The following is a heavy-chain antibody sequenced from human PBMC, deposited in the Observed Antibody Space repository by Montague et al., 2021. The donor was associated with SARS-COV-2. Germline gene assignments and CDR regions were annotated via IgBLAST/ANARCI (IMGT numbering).Heavy chain of an antibody. D-gene: IGHD2-8*01. J-gene: IGHJ6*02. V-gene: IGHV4-39*07. CDR2: IYHSGST. Sequence: SETLSLTCTVSGGSISSTSYYWGWIRQSPGKGLEWIGSIYHSGSTYYSPSLKSRLSLSVETSKNQFSLKLTSVTAADTAVYYCARVARYCTNGVCQTYYYYGLDVWGQGTTVTVSS. CDR1: GGSISSTSYY. CDR3: ARVARYCTNGVCQTYYYYGLDV.